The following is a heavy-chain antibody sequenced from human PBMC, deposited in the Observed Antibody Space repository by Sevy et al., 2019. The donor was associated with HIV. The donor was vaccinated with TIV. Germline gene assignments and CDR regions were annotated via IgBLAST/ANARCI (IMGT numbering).Heavy chain of an antibody. CDR3: ARNYSPWLLIDY. CDR2: IYYSGNT. CDR1: GGSISSPDHY. J-gene: IGHJ4*02. Sequence: SETLSLTCSVSGGSISSPDHYWTWIRQPPGKGLEWIGYIYYSGNTYYNPSLKSRVTISIDTSRKQFSLELSSVSATDTAVYFWARNYSPWLLIDYWGQGTLVTVSS. V-gene: IGHV4-30-4*01. D-gene: IGHD2-15*01.